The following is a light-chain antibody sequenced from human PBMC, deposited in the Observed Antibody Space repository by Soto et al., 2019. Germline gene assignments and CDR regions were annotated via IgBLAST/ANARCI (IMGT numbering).Light chain of an antibody. CDR1: QSVSSN. CDR2: DAS. CDR3: AQYAMSPHT. J-gene: IGKJ1*01. Sequence: KVVTLSPAALSLSTGERATLSCRASQSVSSNLAWYQQRPGQAPRLLIYDASRRDIGVPGRFSGSGSGTDFTLTISVLEPEDFAVYFCAQYAMSPHTFGQGTKV. V-gene: IGKV3-20*01.